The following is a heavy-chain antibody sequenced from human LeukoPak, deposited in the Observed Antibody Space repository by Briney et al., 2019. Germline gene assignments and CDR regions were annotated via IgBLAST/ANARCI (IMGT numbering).Heavy chain of an antibody. CDR3: ARDRSPGGPFIYYDSSRDDAFDI. CDR2: IYYSGST. Sequence: SETLSLTCTVSGGSISSYYWSWIRQPPGKGLEWIGYIYYSGSTNYNPSLKSRVTISVDTSKNQFSLKLSSVTAADTAVYYCARDRSPGGPFIYYDSSRDDAFDIWGQGTMVTVSS. D-gene: IGHD3-22*01. V-gene: IGHV4-59*01. CDR1: GGSISSYY. J-gene: IGHJ3*02.